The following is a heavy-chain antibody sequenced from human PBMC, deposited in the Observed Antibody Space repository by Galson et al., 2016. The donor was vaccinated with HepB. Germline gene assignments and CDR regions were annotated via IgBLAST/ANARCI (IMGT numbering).Heavy chain of an antibody. J-gene: IGHJ5*02. D-gene: IGHD5-12*01. Sequence: SETLSLTCAVYGGSFSGYYWTYIRQPPGKGLEWIGEINHTGSTNYNPSLKSRVTMSVDTSKKQVSLKLTSVTAADTAVYYCTRGARIVAVKYNLFDPWGQGTLVIVSS. CDR1: GGSFSGYY. CDR3: TRGARIVAVKYNLFDP. V-gene: IGHV4-34*01. CDR2: INHTGST.